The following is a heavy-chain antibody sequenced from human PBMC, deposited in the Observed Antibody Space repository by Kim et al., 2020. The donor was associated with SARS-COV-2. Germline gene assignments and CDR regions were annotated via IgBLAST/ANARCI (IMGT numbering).Heavy chain of an antibody. V-gene: IGHV4-39*01. D-gene: IGHD3-3*01. CDR2: IYYSGST. CDR1: GGSISSSSYY. J-gene: IGHJ6*02. CDR3: ARQDDFWSGYYTFYYYGMDV. Sequence: SETLSLTCTVSGGSISSSSYYWGWIRQPPGKGLEWIGSIYYSGSTYYNPSLKSRVTISVDTSKNQFSLKLSSVTAADTAVYYCARQDDFWSGYYTFYYYGMDVWGQGTTVTVSS.